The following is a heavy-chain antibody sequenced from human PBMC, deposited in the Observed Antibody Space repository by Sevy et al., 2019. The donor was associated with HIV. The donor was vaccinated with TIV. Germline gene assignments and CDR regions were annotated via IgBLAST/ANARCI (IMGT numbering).Heavy chain of an antibody. CDR1: GFTFSSYD. CDR2: IGTAGDT. CDR3: ARSGGYYDFWSGYYYYFDY. V-gene: IGHV3-13*01. J-gene: IGHJ4*02. Sequence: GSLRLSCAASGFTFSSYDMHWVRQATGKGLEWVSAIGTAGDTYYPGSVKGRFTISRENAKNSLYLQMNSLRDGDTAVYYCARSGGYYDFWSGYYYYFDYWGQGTLVTVSS. D-gene: IGHD3-3*01.